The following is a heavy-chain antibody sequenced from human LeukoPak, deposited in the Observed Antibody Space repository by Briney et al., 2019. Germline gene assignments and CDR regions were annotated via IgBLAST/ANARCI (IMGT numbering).Heavy chain of an antibody. V-gene: IGHV3-23*01. Sequence: PGGSLRLSCVVSGINVINSYMAWVRQAPGKGLEWVSAIIDNGGSTYYADSVKGRFTISRDNSKNTLYLQMNSLRAEDTAVYYCAKDYYGSGSYYTQGHDYWGQGTLVTVSS. D-gene: IGHD3-10*01. J-gene: IGHJ4*02. CDR1: GINVINSY. CDR2: IIDNGGST. CDR3: AKDYYGSGSYYTQGHDY.